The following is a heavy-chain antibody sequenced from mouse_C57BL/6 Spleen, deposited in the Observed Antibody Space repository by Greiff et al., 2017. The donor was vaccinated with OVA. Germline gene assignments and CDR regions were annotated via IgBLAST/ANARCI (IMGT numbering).Heavy chain of an antibody. J-gene: IGHJ4*01. D-gene: IGHD2-3*01. V-gene: IGHV7-1*01. CDR1: GFTFSDFY. CDR3: ARALYDGYYYAMDY. CDR2: SRNKANDYTT. Sequence: EVKVVESGGGLVQSGRSLRLSCATSGFTFSDFYMEWVRQAPGKGLEWIAASRNKANDYTTEYSASVKGRFIVSRDTSQSILYLQMNALRAEDTAFYYCARALYDGYYYAMDYWGQGTSVTVSS.